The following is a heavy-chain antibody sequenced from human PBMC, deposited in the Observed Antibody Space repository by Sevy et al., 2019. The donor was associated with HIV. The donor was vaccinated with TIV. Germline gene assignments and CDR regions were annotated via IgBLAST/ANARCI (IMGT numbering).Heavy chain of an antibody. CDR3: ARDYS. Sequence: GGSLRLSCGASGFIFNSYWMTWVRQAPGKGLEWVATIKQDGSEKYYVDSVKGRFTISRDNVKNLVHLHMSSLRVEDTAMYYCARDYSWGQGTQVTVSS. J-gene: IGHJ4*02. CDR1: GFIFNSYW. CDR2: IKQDGSEK. V-gene: IGHV3-7*01.